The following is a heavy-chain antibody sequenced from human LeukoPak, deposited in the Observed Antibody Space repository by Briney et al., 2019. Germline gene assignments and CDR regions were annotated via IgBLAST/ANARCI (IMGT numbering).Heavy chain of an antibody. CDR3: ARGGYYDILTGYSRGLDY. J-gene: IGHJ4*02. V-gene: IGHV3-48*03. CDR2: ISSSGSTI. D-gene: IGHD3-9*01. Sequence: GGSLRPSCAASGFTFGSYEMNWVRQAPGKGLEWVSYISSSGSTIYYADSVKGRFTISRDNAKNSLYLQMNSLRAEDTAVYYCARGGYYDILTGYSRGLDYWGQGTLVTVSS. CDR1: GFTFGSYE.